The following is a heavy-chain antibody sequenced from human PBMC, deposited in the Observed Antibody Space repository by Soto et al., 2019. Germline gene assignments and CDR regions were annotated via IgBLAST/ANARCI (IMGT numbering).Heavy chain of an antibody. CDR2: ISWNSGSI. CDR3: AKDKWRGDYGGLGAFDI. D-gene: IGHD4-17*01. J-gene: IGHJ3*02. Sequence: EVQLVESGGGLVQPGRSLRLSCAASGFTFEDYAMHWVRQAPGKGLEWVSGISWNSGSIGYADSVKGRFTISRDNAKNALYLQMNSLRAEDTAFYYCAKDKWRGDYGGLGAFDIWGQGTMVTVSS. V-gene: IGHV3-9*01. CDR1: GFTFEDYA.